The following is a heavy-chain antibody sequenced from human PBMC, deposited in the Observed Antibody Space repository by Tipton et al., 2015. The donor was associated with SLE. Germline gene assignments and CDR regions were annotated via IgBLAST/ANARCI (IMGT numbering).Heavy chain of an antibody. CDR1: GGSISSSSYY. D-gene: IGHD3-10*01. V-gene: IGHV4-39*07. J-gene: IGHJ3*02. CDR3: ARRPGAFDI. Sequence: LRLSCAVSGGSISSSSYYWGWIRQPPGKGLEWIGSIYYSGSTYYNPSLKSRVTISVDTSKNQFSLKLSSVTAADTAVYYCARRPGAFDIWGQGTMVTVSS. CDR2: IYYSGST.